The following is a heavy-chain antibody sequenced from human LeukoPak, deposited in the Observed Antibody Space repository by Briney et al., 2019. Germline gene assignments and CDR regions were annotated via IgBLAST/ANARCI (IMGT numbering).Heavy chain of an antibody. J-gene: IGHJ5*02. CDR3: ARAGPSRSGYYLNWFDP. V-gene: IGHV4-59*08. D-gene: IGHD3-22*01. CDR2: IYYSGST. CDR1: GGSISSYY. Sequence: SETLSLTCTVSGGSISSYYWSWIRQPPGKGLEWIGYIYYSGSTNYNPSLKSRVTISVDTSKNQFSLSLSSVTAADTAVYYCARAGPSRSGYYLNWFDPWGQGTLVTVSS.